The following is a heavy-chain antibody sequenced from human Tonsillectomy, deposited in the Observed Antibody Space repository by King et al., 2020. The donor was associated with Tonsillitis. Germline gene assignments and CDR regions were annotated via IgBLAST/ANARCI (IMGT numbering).Heavy chain of an antibody. CDR2: INPNSGGT. D-gene: IGHD3-10*01. Sequence: QLVQSGAEVKKPGASVKVSCKASGYTFTGYYMHWVRQAPGQGLEWMGWINPNSGGTNYAQKFQGWVTMTRDTSISTAYMELSRLRSDDTAVYYCARTLLWFGGEFDYWGQGTLVTVSS. V-gene: IGHV1-2*04. CDR1: GYTFTGYY. J-gene: IGHJ4*02. CDR3: ARTLLWFGGEFDY.